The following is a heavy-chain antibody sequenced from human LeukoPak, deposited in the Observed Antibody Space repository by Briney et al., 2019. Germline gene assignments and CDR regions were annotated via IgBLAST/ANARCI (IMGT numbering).Heavy chain of an antibody. V-gene: IGHV4-31*03. D-gene: IGHD2-8*01. J-gene: IGHJ4*02. CDR2: IYYSGST. Sequence: SQTLSLTCTVSGGSISSGGYYWSWIRQHPGKGLEWIGYIYYSGSTYYNPSLKSRVTISVDTSKSQFSLKLSSVTAADTAVYYCARDSGEDIVLMVYASGSSYNSYYFDYWGQGTLVTVSS. CDR1: GGSISSGGYY. CDR3: ARDSGEDIVLMVYASGSSYNSYYFDY.